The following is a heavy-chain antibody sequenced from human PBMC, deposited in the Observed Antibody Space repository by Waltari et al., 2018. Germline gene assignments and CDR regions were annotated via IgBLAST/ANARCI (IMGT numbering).Heavy chain of an antibody. D-gene: IGHD3-3*01. J-gene: IGHJ4*02. V-gene: IGHV3-21*01. CDR2: ISGSSIYK. Sequence: EVQLVESGGGLVKPGGSLRLSCAASGFSFSSYNMNWVRQAPGKGLEWVSSISGSSIYKSSADSLKGRFTISRDNTKNSLYLQMNSLRAEDTAVYYCARARDPYDFWAGYYNPIDYWGQGTLVTVSS. CDR1: GFSFSSYN. CDR3: ARARDPYDFWAGYYNPIDY.